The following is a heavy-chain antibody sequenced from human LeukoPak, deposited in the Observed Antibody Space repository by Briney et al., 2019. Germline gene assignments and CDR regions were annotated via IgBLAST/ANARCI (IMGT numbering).Heavy chain of an antibody. CDR2: IYYSGST. V-gene: IGHV4-59*08. J-gene: IGHJ3*02. D-gene: IGHD3-22*01. CDR3: ARHDTYYYDSSGYKPDAFDI. CDR1: GGSISSYY. Sequence: PSETLSLTCTVSGGSISSYYWSWIRQPPGKGLEWIGYIYYSGSTNYNPCLKSRVTISVDTSKNQFSLKLSSVTAADTAVYYCARHDTYYYDSSGYKPDAFDIWGQGTMVTVSS.